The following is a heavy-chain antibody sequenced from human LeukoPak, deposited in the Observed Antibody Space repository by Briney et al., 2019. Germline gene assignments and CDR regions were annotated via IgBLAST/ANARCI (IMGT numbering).Heavy chain of an antibody. Sequence: PSETLSLTCTVSGGSVSSDSHCWSWIRQTPGKGLEWIGWIYHTGSANYNPSLKSRVTISVDTSKNQFFLKLNSVTAADTAVYYCARGRGPWGQGTLVTVSS. CDR2: IYHTGSA. CDR1: GGSVSSDSHC. CDR3: ARGRGP. J-gene: IGHJ5*02. D-gene: IGHD3-10*01. V-gene: IGHV4-61*01.